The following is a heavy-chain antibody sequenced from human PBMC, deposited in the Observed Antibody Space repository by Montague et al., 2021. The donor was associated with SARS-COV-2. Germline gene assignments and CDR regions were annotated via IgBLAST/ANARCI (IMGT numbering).Heavy chain of an antibody. CDR3: ARRGRKLLPVATTIGGFDI. V-gene: IGHV4-39*02. CDR1: GGSISSCNYY. J-gene: IGHJ3*02. CDR2: IYDSGST. Sequence: SETLSLTCTVSGGSISSCNYYWDWIRQPPGKGLEWIGSIYDSGSTYYNPSLMSRVTISVDTSKNHFSLKLSSVTAADTAVYYCARRGRKLLPVATTIGGFDIWGQGAMVTVSS. D-gene: IGHD5-12*01.